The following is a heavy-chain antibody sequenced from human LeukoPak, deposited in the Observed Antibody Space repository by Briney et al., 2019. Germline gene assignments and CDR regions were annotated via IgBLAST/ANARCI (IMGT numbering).Heavy chain of an antibody. V-gene: IGHV3-15*01. CDR2: IKSKTEGGTT. D-gene: IGHD3-22*01. CDR3: ARGLHYYDSSGPPEAGLN. CDR1: GFTFSKAW. Sequence: GGSLRLSCVASGFTFSKAWMSWVRQAPGKGLEYIGRIKSKTEGGTTDYAAPVKGRFTISRDDSKNTLYLQINSLKTEDTAVYYCARGLHYYDSSGPPEAGLNWGQGTLVTVSS. J-gene: IGHJ4*02.